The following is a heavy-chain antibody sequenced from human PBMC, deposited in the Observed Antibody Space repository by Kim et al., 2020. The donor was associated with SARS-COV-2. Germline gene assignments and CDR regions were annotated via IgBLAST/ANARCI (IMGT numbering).Heavy chain of an antibody. CDR3: AKDRGGYSGYGLIDY. J-gene: IGHJ4*02. Sequence: GGSLRLSCAASGFTFSSYAMSWVRQAPGKGLEWVSAISGSGGSTYYADSVKGRFTISRDNSKNTLYLQMNSLRAEDTAVYYCAKDRGGYSGYGLIDYWGQGTLVTVSS. V-gene: IGHV3-23*01. CDR2: ISGSGGST. D-gene: IGHD5-12*01. CDR1: GFTFSSYA.